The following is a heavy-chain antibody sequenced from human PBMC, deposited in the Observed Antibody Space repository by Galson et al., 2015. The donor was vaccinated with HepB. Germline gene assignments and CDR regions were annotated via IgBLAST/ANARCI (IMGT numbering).Heavy chain of an antibody. J-gene: IGHJ4*02. CDR2: ISDRSDGT. V-gene: IGHV3-23*01. CDR1: GFTVSSDA. Sequence: SLRLSCAASGFTVSSDAMSWVGQAPGTGLEWVSTISDRSDGTLYADSLKGRFTIPRDNSKNALYPQMNSLRAEDTAVYYCAKDLSVVVGATDYWGQGTLVTVSS. D-gene: IGHD1-26*01. CDR3: AKDLSVVVGATDY.